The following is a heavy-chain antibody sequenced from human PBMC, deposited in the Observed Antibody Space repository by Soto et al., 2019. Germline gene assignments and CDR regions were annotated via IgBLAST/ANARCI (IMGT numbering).Heavy chain of an antibody. Sequence: QVQLVQSGAEVKKPGSSVKVSCKASGGTFSSYGINWVRQAPGQGLEWMGGIIPIFGTAYYAQNFQGRVTITADESTSTAYMELISLRSEDTAVYYCARGVEYSTSSPFDYWGQGTLVTVSS. CDR2: IIPIFGTA. CDR1: GGTFSSYG. D-gene: IGHD6-6*01. V-gene: IGHV1-69*01. J-gene: IGHJ4*02. CDR3: ARGVEYSTSSPFDY.